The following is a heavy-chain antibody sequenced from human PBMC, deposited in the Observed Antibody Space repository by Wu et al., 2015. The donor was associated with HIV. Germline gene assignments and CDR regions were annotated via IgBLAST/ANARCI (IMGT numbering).Heavy chain of an antibody. Sequence: QVQLVQSGAEVKKPGASVKVSCKASGYTFTSYYMHWVRQAPGQGLEWMGIINPSGGSTSYAQKFQGRVTMTRDTSTSTVYMELSSLRSEDTAVYYCARGGIHIAAAGRWWYFDLWGRGTLVTVSS. V-gene: IGHV1-46*01. J-gene: IGHJ2*01. D-gene: IGHD6-13*01. CDR2: INPSGGST. CDR1: GYTFTSYY. CDR3: ARGGIHIAAAGRWWYFDL.